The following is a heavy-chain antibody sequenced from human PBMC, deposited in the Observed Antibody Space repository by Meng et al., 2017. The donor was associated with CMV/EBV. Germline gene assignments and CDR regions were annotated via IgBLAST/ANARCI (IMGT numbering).Heavy chain of an antibody. D-gene: IGHD2-21*01. CDR2: IWYDGSNK. CDR3: AKDPRYYCGGDCYPAIYFDY. CDR1: GFTFSDYY. Sequence: GESLKISCAASGFTFSDYYMSWIRQAPGKGLEWVAVIWYDGSNKYYADSVKGRFTISRDNSKNTLYLQMNSLRAEDTAVYYCAKDPRYYCGGDCYPAIYFDYWGQGTLVTVSS. J-gene: IGHJ4*02. V-gene: IGHV3-33*06.